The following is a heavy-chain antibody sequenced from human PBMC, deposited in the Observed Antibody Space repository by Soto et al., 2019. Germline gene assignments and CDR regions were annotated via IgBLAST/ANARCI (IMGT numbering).Heavy chain of an antibody. CDR3: ARDGDGSGSYYNVGVDY. CDR2: IWYDGSNK. D-gene: IGHD3-10*01. Sequence: QVQLVESGGGVVQPGRSLRLSCAASGFTFSSYGMHWARQAPGKGLEWVAVIWYDGSNKYYADSVKGRFTISRDNSKNTLYLQMNSLRAEDTAVYYCARDGDGSGSYYNVGVDYWGQGTLVTVSS. CDR1: GFTFSSYG. J-gene: IGHJ4*02. V-gene: IGHV3-33*01.